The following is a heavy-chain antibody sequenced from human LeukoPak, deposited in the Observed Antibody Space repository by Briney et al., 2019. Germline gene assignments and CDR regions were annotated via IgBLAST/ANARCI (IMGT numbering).Heavy chain of an antibody. D-gene: IGHD3-22*01. CDR3: ARQYSYDTSPIDY. Sequence: PGGSLRLSCAASGFTFSSYWMSWVRQAPGKGLEWVANIKQDGSEKYYVDSVKGRFTISRDNFKNTLYLQMNSLRAEDTAMYYCARQYSYDTSPIDYWGQGTLVTVSS. CDR2: IKQDGSEK. V-gene: IGHV3-7*01. J-gene: IGHJ4*02. CDR1: GFTFSSYW.